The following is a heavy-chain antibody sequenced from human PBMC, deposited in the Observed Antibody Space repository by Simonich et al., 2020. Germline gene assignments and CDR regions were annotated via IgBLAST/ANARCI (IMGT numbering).Heavy chain of an antibody. J-gene: IGHJ4*02. V-gene: IGHV4-39*02. CDR3: ARDQGSIAAAGTSTSHRYYFDY. D-gene: IGHD6-13*01. CDR2: IYYRGST. CDR1: GGSISSSSYY. Sequence: QLQLQESGPGLVKPSETLSLTCTVSGGSISSSSYYWGWIRQPPGKGLEWIGSIYYRGSTYNNPSLKSRVTISVDTSKNQFSLKLSSVTAADTAVYYCARDQGSIAAAGTSTSHRYYFDYWGQGTLVTVSS.